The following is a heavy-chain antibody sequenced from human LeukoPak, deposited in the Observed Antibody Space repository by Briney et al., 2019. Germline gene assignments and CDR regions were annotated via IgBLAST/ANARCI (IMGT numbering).Heavy chain of an antibody. D-gene: IGHD5-12*01. CDR1: GFTFSSYS. Sequence: GGSLRLSCAASGFTFSSYSMNWVRQAPGKGLEWLSYINIGGTNTHYADSVKGRFTISRDNAKKSLHLEMNNLRAEDTAVYYCATGGAGFDTWGQGVLVTVSS. J-gene: IGHJ5*02. V-gene: IGHV3-48*04. CDR2: INIGGTNT. CDR3: ATGGAGFDT.